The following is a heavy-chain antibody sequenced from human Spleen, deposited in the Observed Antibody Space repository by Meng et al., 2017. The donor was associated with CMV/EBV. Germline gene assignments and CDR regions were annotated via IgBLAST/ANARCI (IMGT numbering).Heavy chain of an antibody. CDR1: GYTFTSYD. Sequence: ASGYTFTSYDINWVRQAPGQGLEWVGRMNPNSGNTAYAQKFQGRVTMTTNTPISTAYMELSSLRSEDTAMYYCTRGLGPSDADRDYWGQGTLVTVSS. CDR3: TRGLGPSDADRDY. D-gene: IGHD1-14*01. CDR2: MNPNSGNT. V-gene: IGHV1-8*01. J-gene: IGHJ4*02.